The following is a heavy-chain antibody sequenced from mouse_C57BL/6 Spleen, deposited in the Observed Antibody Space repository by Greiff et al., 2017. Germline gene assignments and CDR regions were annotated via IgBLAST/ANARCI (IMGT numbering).Heavy chain of an antibody. D-gene: IGHD1-1*01. CDR1: GYTFTSYW. Sequence: VQLPQPGPELVKPGASVKLSCKASGYTFTSYWLPWVKQRPGRGLEWIGRIDPNSGGTKYTETFKSKATLTVDKPSSTAYMQLSSLTSEDSAGYCCARVDYGSSLAYWGQGTLVTVSA. CDR3: ARVDYGSSLAY. V-gene: IGHV1-72*01. J-gene: IGHJ3*01. CDR2: IDPNSGGT.